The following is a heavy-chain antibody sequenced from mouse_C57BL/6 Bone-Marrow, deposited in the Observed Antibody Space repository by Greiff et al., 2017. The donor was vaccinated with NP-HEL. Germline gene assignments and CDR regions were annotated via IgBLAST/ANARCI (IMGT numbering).Heavy chain of an antibody. D-gene: IGHD2-5*01. CDR3: ERSYYRNYLYYFDY. V-gene: IGHV1-69*01. CDR1: GYTFTSYW. J-gene: IGHJ2*01. Sequence: QVQLQQPGAELVMPGASVKLSCKASGYTFTSYWMHWVKQRPGQGLEWIGEIDPSDSYTNYNQKFTGKSTLTVDKSSSNAYMQLSSRTSEDSAVYYCERSYYRNYLYYFDYWGQGTTLTVSS. CDR2: IDPSDSYT.